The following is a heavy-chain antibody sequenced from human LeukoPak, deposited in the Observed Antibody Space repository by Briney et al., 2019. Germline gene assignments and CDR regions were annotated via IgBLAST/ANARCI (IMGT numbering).Heavy chain of an antibody. J-gene: IGHJ4*02. CDR1: GYTFTSNY. CDR3: ARDQEGFDY. CDR2: IYPRDSST. V-gene: IGHV1-46*01. Sequence: ASVKVSCKASGYTFTSNYIHWVRQAPGQGLEWMGMIYPRDSSTSYAQKFQGRVTVTRDTSTSTVHMELSGLRSEDTAVYCCARDQEGFDYWGQGTLVTVSS.